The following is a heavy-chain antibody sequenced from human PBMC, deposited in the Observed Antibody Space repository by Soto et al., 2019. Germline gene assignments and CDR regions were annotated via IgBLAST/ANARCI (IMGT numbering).Heavy chain of an antibody. Sequence: EVQLVESGGGLVKPGGSLRLSCAASGFTFSSYSMNWVRQAPGKGLEWVSSISSSSSYIYYADSVKGRFTISRDNAKNSLYLQMNSLRAEDTAVDYCSRIQLGYDAFEIWGQGTMVTVSS. V-gene: IGHV3-21*01. CDR2: ISSSSSYI. D-gene: IGHD6-6*01. J-gene: IGHJ3*02. CDR3: SRIQLGYDAFEI. CDR1: GFTFSSYS.